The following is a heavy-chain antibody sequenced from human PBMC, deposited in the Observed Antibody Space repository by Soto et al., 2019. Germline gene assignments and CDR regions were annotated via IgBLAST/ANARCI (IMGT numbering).Heavy chain of an antibody. V-gene: IGHV3-48*01. D-gene: IGHD4-17*01. J-gene: IGHJ4*02. CDR1: GFTFSSYS. CDR2: ISSSSSTI. CDR3: ARDQTAWELDYGDYAGFRGSLDY. Sequence: GGSLRLSCAASGFTFSSYSMNWVRQAPGKGLEWVSYISSSSSTIYYADSVKGRFTISRDNAKNSLYLQMNSLRAEDTAVYYCARDQTAWELDYGDYAGFRGSLDYWGQGTLVTISS.